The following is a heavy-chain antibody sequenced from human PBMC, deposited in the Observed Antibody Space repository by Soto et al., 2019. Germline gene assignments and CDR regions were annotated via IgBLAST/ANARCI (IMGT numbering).Heavy chain of an antibody. J-gene: IGHJ6*02. CDR3: AHIKSSGYGGSLYGRDV. D-gene: IGHD5-12*01. Sequence: QITLKESGPTLVKPTQTLTLTCTFSGFSLSTSGVGVGWIRQPPGKALEWLALIYWDDDKRYSPSLKSRLTITKXXSXNXXVLTMTNMDPVDTATYYCAHIKSSGYGGSLYGRDVWGQGTTVTVSS. CDR2: IYWDDDK. CDR1: GFSLSTSGVG. V-gene: IGHV2-5*02.